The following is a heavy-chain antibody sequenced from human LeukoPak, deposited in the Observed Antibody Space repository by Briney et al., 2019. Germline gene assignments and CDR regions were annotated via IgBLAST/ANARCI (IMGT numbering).Heavy chain of an antibody. Sequence: SVKVSCEASGGTFSSYTISWGRQAPGQGLEWMGRIIPILGIANYAQKFQGRVTITADKSTSTAYMELSSLRSEDTAVYYCASIEVGDRDDAFEIWGQGTMVTVSS. CDR1: GGTFSSYT. CDR3: ASIEVGDRDDAFEI. CDR2: IIPILGIA. D-gene: IGHD3-16*01. V-gene: IGHV1-69*02. J-gene: IGHJ3*02.